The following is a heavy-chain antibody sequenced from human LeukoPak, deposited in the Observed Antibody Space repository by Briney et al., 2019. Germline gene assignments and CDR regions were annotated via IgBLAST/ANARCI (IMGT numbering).Heavy chain of an antibody. Sequence: GASLRLSCAASGFTFSSYAMSWVRQAPGKGLEWVSAISGSGGSTYYADSVKGRFTTSRDNSKNTLYLQMNSLRAEDTAVYYCAKAFGGDYYDSSGYHPFDYWGQGTLVTVSS. CDR1: GFTFSSYA. CDR2: ISGSGGST. CDR3: AKAFGGDYYDSSGYHPFDY. J-gene: IGHJ4*02. V-gene: IGHV3-23*01. D-gene: IGHD3-22*01.